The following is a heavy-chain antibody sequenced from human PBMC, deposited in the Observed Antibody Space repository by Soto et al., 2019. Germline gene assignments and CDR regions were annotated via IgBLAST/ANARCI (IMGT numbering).Heavy chain of an antibody. Sequence: RRLSCAASGFTFSSYGMHWVRQAPGKGLEWVAVISYDGSNKYYADSVKGRFTISRDNSKNTLYLQMNSLRAEDTAVYYCAKSPSYTYYYGSSCSPSGMDVWGQGTTVTVSS. CDR2: ISYDGSNK. CDR1: GFTFSSYG. CDR3: AKSPSYTYYYGSSCSPSGMDV. V-gene: IGHV3-30*18. D-gene: IGHD3-22*01. J-gene: IGHJ6*02.